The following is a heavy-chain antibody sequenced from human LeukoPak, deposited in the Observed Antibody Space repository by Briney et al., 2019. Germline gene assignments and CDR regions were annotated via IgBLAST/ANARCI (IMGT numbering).Heavy chain of an antibody. CDR2: IASDGSHT. CDR3: ARGPLYCSSTSCYSGYGMDV. J-gene: IGHJ6*02. CDR1: GFTFSTYF. V-gene: IGHV3-30-3*01. Sequence: GRSLRLSCAASGFTFSTYFMHWVRQAPGKGLEWVADIASDGSHTFYVESVKGRFTISRDNSKNTLYLQMNSLRAEDTAVYYCARGPLYCSSTSCYSGYGMDVWGQGTTVTVSS. D-gene: IGHD2-2*01.